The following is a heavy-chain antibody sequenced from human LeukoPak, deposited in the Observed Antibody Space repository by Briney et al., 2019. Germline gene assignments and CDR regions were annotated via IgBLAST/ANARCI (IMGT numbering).Heavy chain of an antibody. CDR1: GFTFSSYW. Sequence: PGGSLRLSCAASGFTFSSYWMHWVRQPPGKGLVWVSRINSDGSSTSYADSVKGRFTISRDNAKNTLYLQMNSLRAEDTAVYYCARVDYVWGSYRLYYYYMDVWGKGTTVTVSS. V-gene: IGHV3-74*01. D-gene: IGHD3-16*02. CDR2: INSDGSST. CDR3: ARVDYVWGSYRLYYYYMDV. J-gene: IGHJ6*03.